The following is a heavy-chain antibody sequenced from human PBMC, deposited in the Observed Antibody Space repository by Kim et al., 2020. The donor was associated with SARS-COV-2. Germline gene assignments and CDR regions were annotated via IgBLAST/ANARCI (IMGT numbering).Heavy chain of an antibody. Sequence: SETLSLTCTVHGGSLTSLFWNWVRQSPGEGLQWIGKVAHRGITKYNPSRKGRVTMTMDTSNNHFSLKLSSVTAADTAVYFCARSPGFDVFDYWGQGTLVTVPS. D-gene: IGHD5-12*01. CDR1: GGSLTSLF. CDR2: VAHRGIT. J-gene: IGHJ4*02. V-gene: IGHV4-34*01. CDR3: ARSPGFDVFDY.